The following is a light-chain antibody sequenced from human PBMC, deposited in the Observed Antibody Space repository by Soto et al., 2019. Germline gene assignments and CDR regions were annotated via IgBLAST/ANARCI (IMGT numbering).Light chain of an antibody. V-gene: IGKV3-15*01. CDR2: GAS. Sequence: EIVMTQSPATLSVSPGERATLSCRASQSVSSNLAWYQQKPGQAPRLLIYGASTRATGIPARFSGSGSGTEFTLTISSLQSEDFADYYCQQYNNWWTFGQGTKV. CDR3: QQYNNWWT. J-gene: IGKJ1*01. CDR1: QSVSSN.